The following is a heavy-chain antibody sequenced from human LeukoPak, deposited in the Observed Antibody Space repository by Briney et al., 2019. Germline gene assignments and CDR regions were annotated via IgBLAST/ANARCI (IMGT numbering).Heavy chain of an antibody. CDR3: ARCGGIALAGGFDY. V-gene: IGHV4-59*01. J-gene: IGHJ4*02. CDR2: IYYSGST. CDR1: GGSISSYY. Sequence: PSETLSLTCTVSGGSISSYYWSLIRRPPGKGLEWIWYIYYSGSTNYNPSLKSRVTISVDTSKNQFSLKLSSVTAADTAVYYCARCGGIALAGGFDYWGQGTLVTVSS. D-gene: IGHD6-19*01.